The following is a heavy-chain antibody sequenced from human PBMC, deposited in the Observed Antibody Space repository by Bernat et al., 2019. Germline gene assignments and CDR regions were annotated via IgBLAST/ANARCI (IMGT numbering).Heavy chain of an antibody. CDR3: ARTAMVRGVIIGGAFDI. V-gene: IGHV1-18*01. J-gene: IGHJ3*02. CDR1: GYTFTSYG. Sequence: QVQLVQSGAEVKKPGASVKVSCKASGYTFTSYGISWVRQAPGQGLEWMGWISAYNVNTNYAQKLQGRVTMTTDTSTSTAYMELRSLRSDDTAVYYCARTAMVRGVIIGGAFDIWGQGTMVTVSS. CDR2: ISAYNVNT. D-gene: IGHD3-10*01.